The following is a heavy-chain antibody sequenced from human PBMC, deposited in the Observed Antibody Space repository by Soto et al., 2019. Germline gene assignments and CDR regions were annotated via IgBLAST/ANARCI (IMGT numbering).Heavy chain of an antibody. CDR3: ARARRGRLLEWLFPMAV. J-gene: IGHJ6*03. D-gene: IGHD3-3*01. Sequence: TSETLSLTCAVYGGSFRGYYWSWIRQPPGKGLEWIGEINHSGSTNYNPSLKSRVTISVDTSKNQFSLKLSSVTAADTAVYYCARARRGRLLEWLFPMAVWGKGSSVIVSS. CDR1: GGSFRGYY. CDR2: INHSGST. V-gene: IGHV4-34*01.